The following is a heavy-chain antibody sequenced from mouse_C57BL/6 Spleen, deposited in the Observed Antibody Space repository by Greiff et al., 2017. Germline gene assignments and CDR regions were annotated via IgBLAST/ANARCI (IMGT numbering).Heavy chain of an antibody. Sequence: EVQLQQSGAELVRPGASVKLSCTASGFNIKDDYMHWVKQRPEQGLEWIGWIDPENGDTEYASKFQGKATITADTSSNTAYLQLSSLTSEDTAVYYCTTARVFDYWGQGTTLTVSS. CDR1: GFNIKDDY. J-gene: IGHJ2*01. V-gene: IGHV14-4*01. CDR3: TTARVFDY. CDR2: IDPENGDT.